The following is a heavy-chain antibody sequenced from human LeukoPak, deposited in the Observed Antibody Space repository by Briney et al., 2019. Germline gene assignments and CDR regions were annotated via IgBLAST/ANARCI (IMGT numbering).Heavy chain of an antibody. D-gene: IGHD6-19*01. CDR1: GFTFSSYA. J-gene: IGHJ4*02. CDR3: AKLGIAVAGTSPFDY. V-gene: IGHV3-23*01. Sequence: GGSRRLSCAAPGFTFSSYAMSWVRQAPGKGLEWVSAISGSGGSTYYTDSVKGRFTISRDNSKNTLYLQMNSLRAEDTAVYYCAKLGIAVAGTSPFDYWGQGTLVTVSS. CDR2: ISGSGGST.